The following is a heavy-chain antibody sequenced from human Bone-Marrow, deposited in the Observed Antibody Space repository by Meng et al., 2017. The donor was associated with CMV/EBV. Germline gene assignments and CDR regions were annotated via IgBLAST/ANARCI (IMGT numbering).Heavy chain of an antibody. CDR1: GFTYSNYW. CDR3: ARHECSKSSCYDD. D-gene: IGHD2-2*01. CDR2: INQDGSDK. Sequence: GESLKISCAASGFTYSNYWMTWVRQAPEKGLEWVAIINQDGSDKYYVDSVKGRFTVSRDNAKNSLYLQMNRLRGEDTAVYYCARHECSKSSCYDDWGQGTRVTVSS. J-gene: IGHJ4*02. V-gene: IGHV3-7*01.